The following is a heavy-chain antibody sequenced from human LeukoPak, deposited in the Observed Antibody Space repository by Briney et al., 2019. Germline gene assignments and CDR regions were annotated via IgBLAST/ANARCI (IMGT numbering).Heavy chain of an antibody. CDR2: ISGSGGST. Sequence: GGSLRLSCAASGFTFSSYAMSWVRQAPGKGLEWVSAISGSGGSTYYADPVKGRFTISRDNSKNTLYLQMNSLRAEDTAVYYCAKGEQQWLVRLVDYWGQGTLVTVSS. V-gene: IGHV3-23*01. D-gene: IGHD6-19*01. J-gene: IGHJ4*02. CDR3: AKGEQQWLVRLVDY. CDR1: GFTFSSYA.